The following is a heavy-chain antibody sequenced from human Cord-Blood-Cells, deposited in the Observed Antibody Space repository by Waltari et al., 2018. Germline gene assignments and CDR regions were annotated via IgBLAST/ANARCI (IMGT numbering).Heavy chain of an antibody. CDR1: GRSISSGGYS. CDR3: ARAAAMYYFDY. CDR2: IYHSVST. D-gene: IGHD2-2*01. V-gene: IGHV4-30-2*01. Sequence: QLQLQESGSGLVQPSQTLSLTCAVSGRSISSGGYSWSWIRQPPGKGLEWIGDIYHSVSTYYNPSLKSRVTISVDRAKNQFSLKLSSVTAADTAVYYWARAAAMYYFDYWGQGTLVTVSS. J-gene: IGHJ4*02.